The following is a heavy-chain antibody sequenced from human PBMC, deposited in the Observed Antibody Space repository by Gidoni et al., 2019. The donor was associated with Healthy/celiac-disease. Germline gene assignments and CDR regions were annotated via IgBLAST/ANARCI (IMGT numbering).Heavy chain of an antibody. V-gene: IGHV3-33*01. CDR3: ARSAIVGATIMLAAADY. D-gene: IGHD1-26*01. CDR2: IWYDGSNK. J-gene: IGHJ4*02. CDR1: GFPFRSYG. Sequence: QVQLVESGGGVVQPGRSLRLSCAASGFPFRSYGMHWVRQAPGKGLGWVAVIWYDGSNKYYADSVKGRFTISRDNSKNTLYLQMNSLRAEDTAVYYCARSAIVGATIMLAAADYWGQGTLVAVSS.